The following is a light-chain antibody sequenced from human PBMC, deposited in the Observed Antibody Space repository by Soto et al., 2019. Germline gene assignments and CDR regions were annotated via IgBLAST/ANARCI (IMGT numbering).Light chain of an antibody. V-gene: IGKV3-11*01. CDR3: QQRGDWPLT. CDR2: DAS. CDR1: QSVSSY. J-gene: IGKJ5*01. Sequence: EIVLTQSPATLSLSPGERATLSCRASQSVSSYLAWYQQKPGQAPRLLIYDASTRATGIPARFSGSGSGTPFTLTISRLEPQDFAVYSCQQRGDWPLTFGQGTRLEIK.